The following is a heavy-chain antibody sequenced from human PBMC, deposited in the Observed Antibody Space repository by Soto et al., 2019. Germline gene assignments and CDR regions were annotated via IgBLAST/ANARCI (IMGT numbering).Heavy chain of an antibody. Sequence: QVQIVQSGAEVKKPGASVKVSCKASGYSFTSYVMHWVRQAPGQRLEWMGWINAGNGNTKYSQKVQDRVTIMRDTFASTAYMELGSLRSEDTAVYYCARDPCSGSSCYSGGMDVWGQGTTVTVSS. CDR3: ARDPCSGSSCYSGGMDV. V-gene: IGHV1-3*01. CDR1: GYSFTSYV. J-gene: IGHJ6*02. CDR2: INAGNGNT. D-gene: IGHD2-15*01.